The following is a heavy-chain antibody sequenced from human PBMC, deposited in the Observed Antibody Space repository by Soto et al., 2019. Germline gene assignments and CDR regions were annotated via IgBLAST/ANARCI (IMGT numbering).Heavy chain of an antibody. V-gene: IGHV3-23*01. Sequence: EVQLLESGGGLVKPGGSLRLSCAAYGFTFSSYAMSWVSQAPGKGLEWISAVSGSGGSTYYADSVKCRFTISRDNSKDTLYLQMNNLRAEDTAVYYCAKPPDYNWNDYWGEGTLVTVSS. J-gene: IGHJ4*02. CDR3: AKPPDYNWNDY. D-gene: IGHD1-20*01. CDR2: VSGSGGST. CDR1: GFTFSSYA.